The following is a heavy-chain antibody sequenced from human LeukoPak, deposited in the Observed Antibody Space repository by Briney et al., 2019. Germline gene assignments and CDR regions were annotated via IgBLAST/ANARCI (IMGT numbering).Heavy chain of an antibody. V-gene: IGHV3-23*01. D-gene: IGHD2-21*02. CDR1: GFTFSNYA. CDR3: ARARAQCGGDCYSDYGY. Sequence: GGSLRLSCEASGFTFSNYAMSWVRQAPGKGLEWVSAISGSGGNTYYAGSVRGRFTISRDNSKNTLYLQMSSLRAEDTAIYYCARARAQCGGDCYSDYGYWGQGTLVTVSS. J-gene: IGHJ4*02. CDR2: ISGSGGNT.